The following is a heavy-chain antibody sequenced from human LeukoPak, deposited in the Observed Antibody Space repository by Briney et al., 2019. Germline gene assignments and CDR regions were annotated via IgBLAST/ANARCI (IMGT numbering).Heavy chain of an antibody. CDR2: IIPIFGTA. CDR3: AREGGYCSGGSFFDY. V-gene: IGHV1-69*01. Sequence: ASVKVSCKASGGTFSSYAISWVRQAPGQGLEWMGGIIPIFGTANYAQKFQGRVTITADESTSTAYMELSSLRSEDTAVYYCAREGGYCSGGSFFDYWGQGTLVTVSS. CDR1: GGTFSSYA. D-gene: IGHD2-15*01. J-gene: IGHJ4*02.